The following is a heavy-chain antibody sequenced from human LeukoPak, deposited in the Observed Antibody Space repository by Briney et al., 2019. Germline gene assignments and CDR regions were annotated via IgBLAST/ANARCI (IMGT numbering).Heavy chain of an antibody. CDR3: ARPPGIAVTGTPYYFDY. Sequence: QAGRSLRLSCAASGFTFSTYAMHWVRQAPGKGLEWVAVISYDGSNKYYADSVKGRFTISRDNSKNTLYLQMNSLRAEDTAVYYCARPPGIAVTGTPYYFDYWGQGTLVTVSS. J-gene: IGHJ4*02. CDR1: GFTFSTYA. V-gene: IGHV3-30-3*01. CDR2: ISYDGSNK. D-gene: IGHD6-19*01.